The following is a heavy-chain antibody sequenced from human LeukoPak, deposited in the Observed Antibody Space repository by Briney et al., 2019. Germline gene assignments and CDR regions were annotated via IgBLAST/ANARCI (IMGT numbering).Heavy chain of an antibody. Sequence: PSETLSLTCTVSGGSISSSSYYWGWIRQPPGKGLEWIGSIYYSGSTYYNPSLKSRVTISVDTSKNQFSLKLSSVTAADTAVYYCARAVTKWAGYFDYWGQGTLVTVS. J-gene: IGHJ4*02. CDR2: IYYSGST. CDR1: GGSISSSSYY. D-gene: IGHD2-21*02. V-gene: IGHV4-39*01. CDR3: ARAVTKWAGYFDY.